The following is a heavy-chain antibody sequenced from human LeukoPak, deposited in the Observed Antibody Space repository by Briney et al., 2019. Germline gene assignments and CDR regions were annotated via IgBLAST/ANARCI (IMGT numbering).Heavy chain of an antibody. D-gene: IGHD3-22*01. CDR1: GFTFSSYG. V-gene: IGHV3-30*02. J-gene: IGHJ4*02. CDR2: IRYDGSNK. Sequence: GGSLRLSCAASGFTFSSYGMHWVRQAPGKGLEWVAFIRYDGSNKYYADSVKGRFTISRDNSKNTLYLQMNSLRAEDTAVYYCAKEEDYYVSSGPPPRVDFDYWGQGTLVTVSS. CDR3: AKEEDYYVSSGPPPRVDFDY.